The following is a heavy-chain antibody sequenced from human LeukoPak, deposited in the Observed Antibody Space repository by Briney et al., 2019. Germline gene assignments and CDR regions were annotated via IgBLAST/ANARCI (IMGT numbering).Heavy chain of an antibody. Sequence: GGSLRLSCAASEFLFSSYAMNWVRQDPGKGLEWVSGIGASGSSTYYADSVKGRFTISRDNSKTTLYLQMNSLRAEDTAVYYCARGLSSVNDAFDIWGQGTMVTVSS. CDR1: EFLFSSYA. V-gene: IGHV3-23*01. CDR2: IGASGSST. D-gene: IGHD3-10*01. J-gene: IGHJ3*02. CDR3: ARGLSSVNDAFDI.